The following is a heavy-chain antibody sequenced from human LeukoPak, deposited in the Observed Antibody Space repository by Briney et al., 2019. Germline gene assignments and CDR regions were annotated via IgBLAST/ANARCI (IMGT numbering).Heavy chain of an antibody. D-gene: IGHD3-10*01. CDR2: ISGSGDSI. Sequence: GGSLRLSCAASGFAFSSYEMNWVRQAPGKGLEWVSHISGSGDSIYYADSVKGRFTISRDNAKNLLYLQMNSLRAEDTAVYYCARDWATTWYGEYFDYWGQGTLVTVSS. CDR1: GFAFSSYE. V-gene: IGHV3-48*03. J-gene: IGHJ4*02. CDR3: ARDWATTWYGEYFDY.